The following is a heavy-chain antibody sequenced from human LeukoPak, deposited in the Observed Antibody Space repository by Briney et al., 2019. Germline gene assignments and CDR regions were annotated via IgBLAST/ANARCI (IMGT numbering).Heavy chain of an antibody. CDR2: IYPGDSDT. V-gene: IGHV5-51*01. J-gene: IGHJ6*02. CDR3: ARTYYDFWSGYQTYYYYGMDV. D-gene: IGHD3-3*01. Sequence: GESLKISCKGSGYSFTSYWISWVRQMPGKGLEWMGIIYPGDSDTRYSPSFQGQVTISADKSISTAYLQWSSLKASDTAMYYCARTYYDFWSGYQTYYYYGMDVWGQGTTVTVSS. CDR1: GYSFTSYW.